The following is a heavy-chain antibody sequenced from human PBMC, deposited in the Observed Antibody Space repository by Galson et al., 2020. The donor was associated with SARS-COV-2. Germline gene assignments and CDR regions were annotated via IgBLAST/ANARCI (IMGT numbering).Heavy chain of an antibody. J-gene: IGHJ5*02. CDR2: IKNRGDTI. Sequence: GGSLRLSCATSGFIFSDAHMTWIRQAPGKGLEWISYIKNRGDTIYYADSVKGRFTISRDNAKNLLYLQMNSLRVEDTAMYYCARESCGSLDPWGHGILVTVST. D-gene: IGHD3-22*01. V-gene: IGHV3-11*01. CDR3: ARESCGSLDP. CDR1: GFIFSDAH.